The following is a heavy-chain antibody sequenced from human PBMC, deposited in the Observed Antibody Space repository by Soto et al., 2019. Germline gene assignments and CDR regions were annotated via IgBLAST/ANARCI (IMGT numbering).Heavy chain of an antibody. CDR1: DFTFGDSA. V-gene: IGHV3-73*01. J-gene: IGHJ1*01. Sequence: EVQLVESGGGLVQPGGSLQLSCAASDFTFGDSAVHWIRQASGNGLEWVGRIRGKSRNYATGYAASVKGRFTISRDDSRNPAYLQMNSLTTEDTAVYYGAYDLHSALDIGGQGTLVTVSP. CDR3: AYDLHSALDI. D-gene: IGHD1-1*01. CDR2: IRGKSRNYAT.